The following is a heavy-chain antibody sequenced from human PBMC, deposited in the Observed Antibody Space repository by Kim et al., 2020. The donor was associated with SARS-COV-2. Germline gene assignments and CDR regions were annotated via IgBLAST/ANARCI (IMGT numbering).Heavy chain of an antibody. CDR1: GFAFSGYG. J-gene: IGHJ4*02. CDR2: ISYDGNNK. V-gene: IGHV3-30*03. Sequence: GGSLRLSCAASGFAFSGYGMHWVRQAPGKGLDWVTLISYDGNNKYYADSVKGRFTVSRDSSKNTLYLQMNSLRAEDTAIYYCVRGGYYYLDDYWGQGTLVTVSS. CDR3: VRGGYYYLDDY. D-gene: IGHD3-22*01.